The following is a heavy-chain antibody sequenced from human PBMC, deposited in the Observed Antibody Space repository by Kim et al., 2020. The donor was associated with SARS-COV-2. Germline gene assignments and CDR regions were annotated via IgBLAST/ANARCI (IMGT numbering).Heavy chain of an antibody. Sequence: ASVKVSCKASGYTFTSYDINWVRQATGQGLEWMGWMNPNSGNTGYAQKFQGRVTMTRNTSISTAYMELSSLRSEDTAVYYCARALPFGQLGRNWFDPWGQGTLVTVSS. CDR3: ARALPFGQLGRNWFDP. CDR1: GYTFTSYD. CDR2: MNPNSGNT. D-gene: IGHD3-16*01. V-gene: IGHV1-8*01. J-gene: IGHJ5*02.